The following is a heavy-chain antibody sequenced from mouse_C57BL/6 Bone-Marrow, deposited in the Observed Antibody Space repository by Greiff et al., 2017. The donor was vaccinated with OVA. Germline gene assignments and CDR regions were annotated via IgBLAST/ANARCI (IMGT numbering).Heavy chain of an antibody. D-gene: IGHD2-5*01. J-gene: IGHJ3*01. CDR1: GFTFSSYA. CDR2: ISDGGSYT. V-gene: IGHV5-4*01. CDR3: ARDHSNYEAWFAY. Sequence: EVKLMESGGGLVKPGGSLKLSCAASGFTFSSYAMSWVRQTPEKRLEWVATISDGGSYTYYPDNVKGRFTISRDNAQNNLYLQMSHLKSEDTAMYYCARDHSNYEAWFAYWGQGTLVTVSA.